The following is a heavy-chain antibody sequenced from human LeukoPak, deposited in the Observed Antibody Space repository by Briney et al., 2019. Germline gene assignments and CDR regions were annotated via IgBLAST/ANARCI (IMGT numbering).Heavy chain of an antibody. Sequence: SETLSLTCAVYGGSFSGYYWSWIRQPPGKGLEWIGEINHSGSTNYNPSLKSRVTISVDTSKNQFSLKLSSVTAADTAVYHCARGRAVAGPSRIKYYYYGMDVWGQGTTVTVSS. D-gene: IGHD6-19*01. V-gene: IGHV4-34*01. CDR2: INHSGST. CDR1: GGSFSGYY. CDR3: ARGRAVAGPSRIKYYYYGMDV. J-gene: IGHJ6*02.